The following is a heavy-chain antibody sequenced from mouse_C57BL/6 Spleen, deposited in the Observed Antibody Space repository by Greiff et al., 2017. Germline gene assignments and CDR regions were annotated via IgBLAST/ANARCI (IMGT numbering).Heavy chain of an antibody. V-gene: IGHV1-69*01. CDR3: ARSGVSDD. J-gene: IGHJ2*01. CDR1: GYTFTSYW. CDR2: IDPSDSYT. D-gene: IGHD3-1*01. Sequence: QVQLQQPGAELVMPGASVKLSCKASGYTFTSYWMHWVKQRPGQGLEWIGEIDPSDSYTNYNQKFKGKSTLTVDKSSSTAYMQLSSLTSEDSAVYYCARSGVSDDGGPGTTLTVSS.